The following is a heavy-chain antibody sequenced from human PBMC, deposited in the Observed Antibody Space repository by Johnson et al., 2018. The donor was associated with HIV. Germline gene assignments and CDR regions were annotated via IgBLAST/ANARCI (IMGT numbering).Heavy chain of an antibody. CDR1: GFTFSTSA. CDR3: ARDPPSYGSGSYFRAFDI. J-gene: IGHJ3*02. CDR2: ISYDGINK. Sequence: QVQLVESGGDVVQPGRSLRLSCAASGFTFSTSAMHWVRQAPGKGLKWVATISYDGINKYYADSLKGRFAISRDNSRNTLDLRMDSLRAEDTAVYYCARDPPSYGSGSYFRAFDIWGQGTMVTVSS. V-gene: IGHV3-30*09. D-gene: IGHD3-10*01.